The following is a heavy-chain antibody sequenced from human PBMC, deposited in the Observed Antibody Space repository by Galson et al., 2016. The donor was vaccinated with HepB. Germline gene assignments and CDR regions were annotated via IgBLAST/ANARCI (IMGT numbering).Heavy chain of an antibody. D-gene: IGHD2-15*01. CDR1: GDSISSGAYY. V-gene: IGHV4-31*03. Sequence: TLSLTCTVSGDSISSGAYYWTWMRQHPTKGLEWIGYNFYSGSTYYNPSLKSRVTISVDTSKNQFYLNLTSVTAADTAVYYCARDGVCSGGSCFAGGFDYWGQGALVTVSS. CDR3: ARDGVCSGGSCFAGGFDY. CDR2: NFYSGST. J-gene: IGHJ4*02.